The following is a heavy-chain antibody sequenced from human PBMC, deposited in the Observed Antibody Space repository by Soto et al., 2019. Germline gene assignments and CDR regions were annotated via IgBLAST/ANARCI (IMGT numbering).Heavy chain of an antibody. V-gene: IGHV3-7*01. CDR2: IKQDGSEK. CDR1: GFTFSSYW. Sequence: GGSLRLSCAASGFTFSSYWMSWVRQAPGKGLEWVANIKQDGSEKYYVDSVKGRFTISRDNAKNSLYLQMNSLRAEDTAVYYCARAGSDFWSGSFGYWGQGTPVTVSS. D-gene: IGHD3-3*01. J-gene: IGHJ4*02. CDR3: ARAGSDFWSGSFGY.